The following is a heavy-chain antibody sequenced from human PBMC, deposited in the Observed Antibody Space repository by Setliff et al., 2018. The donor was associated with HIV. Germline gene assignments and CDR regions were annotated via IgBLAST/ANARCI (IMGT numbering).Heavy chain of an antibody. CDR1: GFTFSSYW. CDR3: ARGTTGSGWFYDS. J-gene: IGHJ4*02. V-gene: IGHV3-7*03. D-gene: IGHD6-19*01. Sequence: PGGSLRLSCAASGFTFSSYWMSWVRQAPGKGLEWVANIKQDGSEKNYVDSVKGRFTVSRDNAEKSMYLQMNSLRAEDTAVYYCARGTTGSGWFYDSWGQGVLVTVSS. CDR2: IKQDGSEK.